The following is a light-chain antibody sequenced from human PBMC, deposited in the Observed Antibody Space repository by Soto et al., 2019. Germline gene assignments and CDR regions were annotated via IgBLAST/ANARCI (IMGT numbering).Light chain of an antibody. CDR3: LQYHNLWA. CDR2: GAS. Sequence: EKVMTQSPGSLSVSPGERAALSCRASQSVGSNLAWYQRKPGQAPRLLIYGASTRATGIPSRFSGSGSGTEFTLTISSLQSEDFTVYSCLQYHNLWAFGQGTK. J-gene: IGKJ1*01. V-gene: IGKV3-15*01. CDR1: QSVGSN.